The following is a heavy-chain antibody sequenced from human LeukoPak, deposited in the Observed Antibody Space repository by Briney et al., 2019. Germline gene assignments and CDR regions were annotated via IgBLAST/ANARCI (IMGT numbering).Heavy chain of an antibody. Sequence: GASVRVSRKASGYSFTTYYIHWVRQAPGQGLEWMGIINPSRGSATYAQKFQGRVTITRDTSTTTVYMELSSLRSEDTAVYYCAREGEWELEVIGGYWGQGTLVTVSS. CDR1: GYSFTTYY. V-gene: IGHV1-46*01. J-gene: IGHJ4*02. CDR2: INPSRGSA. D-gene: IGHD1-26*01. CDR3: AREGEWELEVIGGY.